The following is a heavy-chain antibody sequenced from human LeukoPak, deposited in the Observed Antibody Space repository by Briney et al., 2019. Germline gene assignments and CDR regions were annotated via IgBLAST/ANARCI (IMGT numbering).Heavy chain of an antibody. CDR1: GFTFSSYW. V-gene: IGHV3-74*01. D-gene: IGHD2-8*01. CDR3: ARAPSAYCTNGVCYAFDI. J-gene: IGHJ3*02. Sequence: GGSLRLSCAASGFTFSSYWMHWVRQAPGKGLVWVSRINSDGSSTSYADSVKGRFTISRDNAKNTLYLQMNSLRAEDTAVYYCARAPSAYCTNGVCYAFDIWGQGTMVTVSS. CDR2: INSDGSST.